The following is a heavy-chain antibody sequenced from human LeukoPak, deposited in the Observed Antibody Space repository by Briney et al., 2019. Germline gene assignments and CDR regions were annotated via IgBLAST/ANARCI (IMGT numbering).Heavy chain of an antibody. J-gene: IGHJ4*02. D-gene: IGHD3-22*01. V-gene: IGHV3-23*01. CDR2: ISGSGGST. CDR1: GFTFSSYG. CDR3: AKDSSDYYFDY. Sequence: GGSLRLSCAASGFTFSSYGMSWVRQAPGKGLEWVSAISGSGGSTYYADSVKGRFTISRGNSKNTLYVQMNSLRPDDTAVYYCAKDSSDYYFDYWGQGTLVTVSS.